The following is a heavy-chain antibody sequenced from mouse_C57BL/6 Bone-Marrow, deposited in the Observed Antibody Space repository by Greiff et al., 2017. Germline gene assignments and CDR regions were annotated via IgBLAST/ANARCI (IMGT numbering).Heavy chain of an antibody. V-gene: IGHV14-4*01. Sequence: VHVKQSGAELVRPGASVKLSCTASGFNIKDDYMHWVKQRPEQGLEWIGWIDPENGDTEYASKFQGTATITADTSSNTAYLQLSSLTSEDTAVYYCTTSHWYCDVWGKGTTVTVSS. J-gene: IGHJ1*03. CDR3: TTSHWYCDV. CDR2: IDPENGDT. CDR1: GFNIKDDY.